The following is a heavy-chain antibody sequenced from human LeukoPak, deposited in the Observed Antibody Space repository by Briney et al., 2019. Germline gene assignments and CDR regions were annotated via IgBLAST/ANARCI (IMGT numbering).Heavy chain of an antibody. D-gene: IGHD3-10*01. CDR1: GYTFTSYA. CDR2: INTNTGNP. V-gene: IGHV7-4-1*02. Sequence: ASVKVSCKASGYTFTSYAMNWVRQAPGQGLEWMGWINTNTGNPTYAQGFTGRFVFSLDTSVSTAYLQISSLKAEDTAVYYCARGHGALWFGELSLSPSDYWGQGTLVTVSS. J-gene: IGHJ4*02. CDR3: ARGHGALWFGELSLSPSDY.